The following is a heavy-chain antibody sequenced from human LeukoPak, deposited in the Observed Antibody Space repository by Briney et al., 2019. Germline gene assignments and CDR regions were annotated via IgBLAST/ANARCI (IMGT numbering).Heavy chain of an antibody. CDR3: VRDPSNTSGWYIYFGY. Sequence: ASVKVSCKPSGYTFTSYGISWVRQAPGQGLEWMGWISTYNGDTKYAQKFQGRVTLTKDTPTSTAYMEVWSLGSDDTAVYYCVRDPSNTSGWYIYFGYWGQGTLVTVSS. CDR2: ISTYNGDT. CDR1: GYTFTSYG. J-gene: IGHJ4*02. D-gene: IGHD6-19*01. V-gene: IGHV1-18*01.